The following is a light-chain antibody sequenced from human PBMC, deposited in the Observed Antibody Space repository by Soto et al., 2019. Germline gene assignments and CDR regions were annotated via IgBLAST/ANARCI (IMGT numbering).Light chain of an antibody. Sequence: EIVLTQSPATLSLSPGERATLACRASQSVSSYLAWYQQKPGQAPRLLIYDASNRATGIPARFSGSGSGTDFTLTISRLEPEDFAVYYCQQYGSSRTFGQGTNVDIK. J-gene: IGKJ1*01. V-gene: IGKV3-11*01. CDR2: DAS. CDR1: QSVSSY. CDR3: QQYGSSRT.